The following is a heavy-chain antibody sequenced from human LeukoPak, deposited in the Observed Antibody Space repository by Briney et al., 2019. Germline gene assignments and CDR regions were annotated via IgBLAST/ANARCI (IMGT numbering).Heavy chain of an antibody. CDR2: ISYDGSNK. D-gene: IGHD3-22*01. J-gene: IGHJ4*02. Sequence: PGRSLRLSCAASGFTFGSYGMHWVRQAPGKGLEWVAVISYDGSNKYYADSVKGRFTISRDNSKNTLYLQMNSLRAEDTAVYYCAKDGHYYDSSGYSAEFGYWGQGTLVTVSS. CDR3: AKDGHYYDSSGYSAEFGY. V-gene: IGHV3-30*18. CDR1: GFTFGSYG.